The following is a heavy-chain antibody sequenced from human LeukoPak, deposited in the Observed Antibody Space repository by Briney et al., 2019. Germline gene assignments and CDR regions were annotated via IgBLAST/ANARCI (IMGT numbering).Heavy chain of an antibody. Sequence: ASVKVSCKASGYTFTGYYMHWVRQAPGQGLEWMGRINPNSGGTNYAQKFQGRVTMTRDTSNSTAYMELSRLRSDDTAVYYCARDLIVMAGIAMDVWGQGTTVTVSS. D-gene: IGHD6-19*01. CDR1: GYTFTGYY. CDR2: INPNSGGT. V-gene: IGHV1-2*06. CDR3: ARDLIVMAGIAMDV. J-gene: IGHJ6*02.